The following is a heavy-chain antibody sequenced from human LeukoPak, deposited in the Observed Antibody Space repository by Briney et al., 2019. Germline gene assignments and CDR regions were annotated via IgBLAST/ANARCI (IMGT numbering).Heavy chain of an antibody. CDR2: IYYSGST. V-gene: IGHV4-31*03. CDR1: GGSISSGGYY. CDR3: ARGSLGRYFDWWAQTVPAPNDY. Sequence: SETLSLTCTVSGGSISSGGYYWSWIRQHPGKGLEWIGYIYYSGSTYYNPSLKSRVTISVDTSKNQFSLKLSSVTAADTAVYYCARGSLGRYFDWWAQTVPAPNDYWGQGTLVTVSS. D-gene: IGHD3-9*01. J-gene: IGHJ4*02.